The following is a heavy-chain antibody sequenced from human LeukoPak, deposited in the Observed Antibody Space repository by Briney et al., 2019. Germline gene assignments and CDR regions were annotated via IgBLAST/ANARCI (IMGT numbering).Heavy chain of an antibody. CDR1: GFTFSSYS. CDR2: ISTSSSII. Sequence: GGSLRLSCAASGFTFSSYSMNWVRQAPGKGLEWVSYISTSSSIIYYADSVKGRFTISRDNAKNSLYLQMDSLRAEDTAVYYCARDSPIAVAGIDYWGQGTLVTVSS. J-gene: IGHJ4*02. CDR3: ARDSPIAVAGIDY. V-gene: IGHV3-48*01. D-gene: IGHD6-19*01.